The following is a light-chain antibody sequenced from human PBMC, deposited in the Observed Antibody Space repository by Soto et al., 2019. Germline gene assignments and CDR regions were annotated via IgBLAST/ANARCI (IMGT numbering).Light chain of an antibody. CDR1: QSVSSY. CDR2: GAS. CDR3: QQYGSSSWT. V-gene: IGKV3-20*01. Sequence: EIVLTQSPATLSLSPGEIATLSFSASQSVSSYLAWYQQKPGQAPRLLIYGASSRATGIPDRFSGSGSGTDFTLTISRLEPEDFAVYYCQQYGSSSWTFGQGTKVDIK. J-gene: IGKJ1*01.